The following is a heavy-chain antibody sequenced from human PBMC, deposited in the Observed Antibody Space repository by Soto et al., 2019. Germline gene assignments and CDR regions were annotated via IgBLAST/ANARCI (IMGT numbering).Heavy chain of an antibody. V-gene: IGHV1-46*01. D-gene: IGHD6-13*01. J-gene: IGHJ6*02. Sequence: WASVKVSCKASGYTFTSYYMHWVRQAPGQGLEWMGIINPSGGSTSYAQKFQGRVTMTRDTSTSTVYMELSSLRSEDTAVCYCARTGYSSSWYYNRYYYYYYGMDVWGQGTTVTVSS. CDR2: INPSGGST. CDR1: GYTFTSYY. CDR3: ARTGYSSSWYYNRYYYYYYGMDV.